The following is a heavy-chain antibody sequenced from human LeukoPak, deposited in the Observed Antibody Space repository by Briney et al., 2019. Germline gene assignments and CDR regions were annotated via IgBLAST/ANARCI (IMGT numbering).Heavy chain of an antibody. D-gene: IGHD3-10*01. CDR1: GFTFSSYG. CDR2: ISYDGSNK. Sequence: LPGGSLRLSCAASGFTFSSYGMHWVRQAPGKGLEWVAVISYDGSNKYYADSVKGRFTISRDNSKNTLYLQMNSLRAEDTAVYYCARDYRRFGESNWFDPWGQGTLVTVSS. V-gene: IGHV3-30*03. CDR3: ARDYRRFGESNWFDP. J-gene: IGHJ5*02.